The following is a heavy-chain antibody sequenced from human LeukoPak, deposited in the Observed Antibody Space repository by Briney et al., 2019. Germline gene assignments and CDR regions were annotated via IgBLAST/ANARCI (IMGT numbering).Heavy chain of an antibody. CDR2: ISTHNGNT. CDR3: AREGEAAAAPGY. V-gene: IGHV1-18*01. CDR1: GYAFTSFS. D-gene: IGHD6-13*01. J-gene: IGHJ4*02. Sequence: ASVNVSCKASGYAFTSFSVSWVRQAPGQGLEWMGWISTHNGNTNYAQKLQGRVTMTTDSSTSTAYMELRSLRSDDTAVYYCAREGEAAAAPGYWGQGTLVTVSS.